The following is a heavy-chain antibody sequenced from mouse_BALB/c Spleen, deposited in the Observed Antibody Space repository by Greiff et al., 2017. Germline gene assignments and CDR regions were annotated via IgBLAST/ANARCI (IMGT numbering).Heavy chain of an antibody. V-gene: IGHV5-17*02. CDR1: GFTFSSFG. Sequence: EVKLVESGGGLVQPGGSRKLSCAASGFTFSSFGMHWVRQAPEKGLEWVAYISSGSSTIYYADTVKGRFTISRDNPKNTLFLQMTSLRSEDTAMYYCAKGSSLWYFDVWGAGTTVTVSS. D-gene: IGHD1-1*01. CDR2: ISSGSSTI. J-gene: IGHJ1*01. CDR3: AKGSSLWYFDV.